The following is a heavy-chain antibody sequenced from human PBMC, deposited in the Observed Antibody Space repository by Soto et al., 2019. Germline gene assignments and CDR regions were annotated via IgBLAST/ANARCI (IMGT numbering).Heavy chain of an antibody. Sequence: NPSETLSLTCTVSGGSISSSGYYWGWIRQPPGKGLEWIGSIFYSGSTYYNPSLKSRVTISVDTSKNQFSLKLSSVTAADTAVYYCASGSGSYDAFDIWGQGTMVTVSS. D-gene: IGHD3-10*01. CDR1: GGSISSSGYY. V-gene: IGHV4-39*07. CDR3: ASGSGSYDAFDI. J-gene: IGHJ3*02. CDR2: IFYSGST.